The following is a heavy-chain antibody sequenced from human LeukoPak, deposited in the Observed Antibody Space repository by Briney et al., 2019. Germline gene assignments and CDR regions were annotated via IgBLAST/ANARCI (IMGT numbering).Heavy chain of an antibody. D-gene: IGHD6-19*01. CDR3: ARQLRYSSGWTGNDY. J-gene: IGHJ4*02. CDR1: GFAFSSSS. CDR2: ISSTSSYI. Sequence: PGGSLRLSCVASGFAFSSSSMNWVRQAPGKGLEWVSCISSTSSYIYYADSVKGRFTISRDNAKNSLYLQMNSLRAEDTAVYYCARQLRYSSGWTGNDYWGQGTLVTVSS. V-gene: IGHV3-21*01.